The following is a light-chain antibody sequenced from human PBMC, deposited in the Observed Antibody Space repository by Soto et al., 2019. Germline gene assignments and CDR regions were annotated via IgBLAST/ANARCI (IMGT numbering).Light chain of an antibody. CDR2: DVN. Sequence: QSALTQPRSVSGSPGQSVTISCTGTSSDVGNYNYVSWYQQHPGKAPKVMIYDVNKWPSGVPDRFSGSKSGNRASLTISGLQAEDEADYYCCSYAGSYTWVFGAGTKLTVL. CDR1: SSDVGNYNY. CDR3: CSYAGSYTWV. J-gene: IGLJ3*02. V-gene: IGLV2-11*01.